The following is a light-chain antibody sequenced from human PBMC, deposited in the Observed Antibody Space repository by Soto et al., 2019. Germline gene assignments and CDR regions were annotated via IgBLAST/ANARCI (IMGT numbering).Light chain of an antibody. CDR2: AAS. V-gene: IGKV3-20*01. Sequence: EVVLTQSPGTLSLSPGERATLSCRASQSLYNNYLAWYQQRPGQAPRVLIYAASSRATGIADRFSGRGSGTDFTLTISRLEPEDFAVYYCHQYGTGPWTLGQGTKVEIK. CDR3: HQYGTGPWT. J-gene: IGKJ1*01. CDR1: QSLYNNY.